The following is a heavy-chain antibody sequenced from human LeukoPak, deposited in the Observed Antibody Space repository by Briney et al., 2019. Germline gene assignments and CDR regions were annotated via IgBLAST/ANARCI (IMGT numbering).Heavy chain of an antibody. V-gene: IGHV3-66*01. D-gene: IGHD3-16*01. Sequence: GSLRLSCAASGFPLSNNHMIWVRQAPGKGLEWVSVIFSGGSTYYADSVKGRFTISRDNSKNMVYLQMNSLRVEDTAVYYCAREPRRLGDLLTIWGQGTMVTVSS. J-gene: IGHJ3*02. CDR3: AREPRRLGDLLTI. CDR2: IFSGGST. CDR1: GFPLSNNH.